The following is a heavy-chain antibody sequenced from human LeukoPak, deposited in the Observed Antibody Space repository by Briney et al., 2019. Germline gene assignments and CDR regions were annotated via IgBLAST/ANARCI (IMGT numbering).Heavy chain of an antibody. CDR3: ARGGNSGWRTPNDDY. Sequence: PGGSLRLSCEASGFTFTNAWMNWVRQAPGKGPEWVGRMKSKRDGGATEYAAPVKGRFTISRDNAKNSLYLQMNSLRAEDTAVYYCARGGNSGWRTPNDDYWGQGTLVTVSS. J-gene: IGHJ4*02. CDR1: GFTFTNAW. D-gene: IGHD6-19*01. CDR2: MKSKRDGGAT. V-gene: IGHV3-15*01.